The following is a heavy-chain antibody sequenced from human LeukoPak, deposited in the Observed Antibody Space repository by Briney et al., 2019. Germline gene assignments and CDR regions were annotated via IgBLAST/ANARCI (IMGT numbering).Heavy chain of an antibody. CDR1: GFTFDGYS. V-gene: IGHV3-21*01. D-gene: IGHD2-2*01. CDR3: ARAPTVLVGYCSSSSCQADY. CDR2: ISSSSSYI. J-gene: IGHJ4*02. Sequence: GGSLRLSRAASGFTFDGYSMNWVRQAPGKGLEWVSAISSSSSYIYYADSVKGRFTISRDNAENSLYLQMNSLRVEDTAVYYCARAPTVLVGYCSSSSCQADYWGQGTLVTVSS.